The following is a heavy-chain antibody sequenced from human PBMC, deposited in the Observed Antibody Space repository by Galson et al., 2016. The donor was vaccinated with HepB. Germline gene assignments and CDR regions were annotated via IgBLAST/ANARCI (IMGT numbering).Heavy chain of an antibody. J-gene: IGHJ4*02. D-gene: IGHD1-26*01. CDR3: ARGLVGSTTAFDS. V-gene: IGHV3-53*05. CDR1: GFTVTRSY. CDR2: IYSGGAT. Sequence: SLRLSCAASGFTVTRSYMSWVRQAPGQGLEWVSVIYSGGATYYTDSVRGRFTISRDDSKNTLSLQMDSLRPKDTAAYYCARGLVGSTTAFDSWGQGTLVAVSS.